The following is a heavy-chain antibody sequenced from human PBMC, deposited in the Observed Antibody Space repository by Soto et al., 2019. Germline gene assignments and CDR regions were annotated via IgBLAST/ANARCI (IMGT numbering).Heavy chain of an antibody. CDR3: ARGVDTAMVRYYYFGMDG. CDR1: GYTFTGYY. Sequence: EASVKVSCKASGYTFTGYYMHWVRQAPGQGLEWMGWINPNSGGTDYAQKFQGWVTMTRDTSISTAYMELSRLRSDDTAVYYCARGVDTAMVRYYYFGMDGWGQGTTVTVSS. V-gene: IGHV1-2*04. J-gene: IGHJ6*02. CDR2: INPNSGGT. D-gene: IGHD5-18*01.